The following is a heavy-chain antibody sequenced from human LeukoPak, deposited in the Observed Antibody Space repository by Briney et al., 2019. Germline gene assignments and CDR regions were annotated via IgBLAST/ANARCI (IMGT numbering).Heavy chain of an antibody. CDR3: AKHLWASGNYWFDY. V-gene: IGHV3-30-3*02. CDR1: GFTFSSYA. Sequence: GRSLRLSCAASGFTFSSYAMHWVRQAPGKGLEWVAVISYDGSNKYYADSVKGRFTISRDNSKNTLYLQMNSLRAEDTAVYYCAKHLWASGNYWFDYWGQGTLVTVSS. D-gene: IGHD1-26*01. J-gene: IGHJ4*02. CDR2: ISYDGSNK.